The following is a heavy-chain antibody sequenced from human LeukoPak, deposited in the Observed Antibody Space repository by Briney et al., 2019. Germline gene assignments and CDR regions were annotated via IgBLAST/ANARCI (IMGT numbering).Heavy chain of an antibody. J-gene: IGHJ6*03. D-gene: IGHD3-9*01. CDR2: ISAYNGNT. V-gene: IGHV1-18*01. Sequence: ASVKVSCRASGYTFTSYGISWVRQAPGQGLEWMGWISAYNGNTNYAQKLQGRVTMTTDTSTSTAYMELRSLRSDDTAVYYCARDPLRYFDWLLYPSYYYYYYMDVWGKGTTVTVSS. CDR1: GYTFTSYG. CDR3: ARDPLRYFDWLLYPSYYYYYYMDV.